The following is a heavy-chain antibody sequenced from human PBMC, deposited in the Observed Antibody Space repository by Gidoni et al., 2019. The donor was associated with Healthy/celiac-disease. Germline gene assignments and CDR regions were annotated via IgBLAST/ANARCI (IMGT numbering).Heavy chain of an antibody. D-gene: IGHD3-16*01. Sequence: QVQLVESGGGLVQPGRFLRLPCAPSRFTFSSYVMHWVLQVPGKGLAWVVVISYDGSNKYYADSVKGRFTISRDNSKNTLYLQMNSLRAEDTAVYYCAKDEGLNYWGQGTLVTVSS. V-gene: IGHV3-30*18. CDR1: RFTFSSYV. J-gene: IGHJ4*02. CDR3: AKDEGLNY. CDR2: ISYDGSNK.